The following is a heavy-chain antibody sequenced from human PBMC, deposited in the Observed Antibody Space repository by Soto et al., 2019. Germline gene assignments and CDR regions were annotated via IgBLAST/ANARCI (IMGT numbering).Heavy chain of an antibody. CDR1: GFTFTRYS. V-gene: IGHV3-21*06. Sequence: LRLSFAASGFTFTRYSMNWVRQAPGKGLEWVSSISSTTNYIYYGDSMKGRFTISRDNAKNSLYLEMNSLRAEDTAVYYCARESEDLTSNFDYWGQGTLVTVSS. CDR3: ARESEDLTSNFDY. J-gene: IGHJ4*02. CDR2: ISSTTNYI.